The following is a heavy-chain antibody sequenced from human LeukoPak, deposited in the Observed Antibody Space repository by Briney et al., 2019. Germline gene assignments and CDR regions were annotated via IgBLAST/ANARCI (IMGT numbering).Heavy chain of an antibody. CDR2: ISSSGSTI. V-gene: IGHV3-48*03. Sequence: PGGSLRLSCAASGFTFSSYEMNWVRQAPGKGLEWVSYISSSGSTIYYADSVKGRFTISRDNAKNSLYLQMNSLRAEDTAVYYCAGGYSSGWVPADYWGQGTLVTVSS. CDR3: AGGYSSGWVPADY. D-gene: IGHD6-19*01. CDR1: GFTFSSYE. J-gene: IGHJ4*02.